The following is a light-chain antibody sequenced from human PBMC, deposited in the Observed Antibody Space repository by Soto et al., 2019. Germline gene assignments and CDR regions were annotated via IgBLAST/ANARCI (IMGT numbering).Light chain of an antibody. CDR2: GAS. CDR1: QSVSSSY. J-gene: IGKJ5*01. V-gene: IGKV3-20*01. Sequence: EVVFKQTPGTLSLSPGERATLSCRASQSVSSSYLAWYQHNPGHAPRLLIYGASSRATGIPDTFNGSGSGTDFTLTISRLEPEDFAVYYCQQYGSSPPITFVQGTRLAIK. CDR3: QQYGSSPPIT.